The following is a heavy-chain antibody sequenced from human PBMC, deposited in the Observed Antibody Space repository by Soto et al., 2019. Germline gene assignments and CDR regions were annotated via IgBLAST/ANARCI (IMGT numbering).Heavy chain of an antibody. Sequence: QVQLVQSGAEVKKPGASVKVSCKTSGYTFTSSGISWVRQAPGQGLEWMGWISSHNGSTNYAQNLQGRVTMTTDTSTSTAYMEVRSLKSDDTAVYYCATDHVDADYWGQGTLVTVSS. J-gene: IGHJ4*02. CDR1: GYTFTSSG. D-gene: IGHD5-18*01. CDR3: ATDHVDADY. V-gene: IGHV1-18*01. CDR2: ISSHNGST.